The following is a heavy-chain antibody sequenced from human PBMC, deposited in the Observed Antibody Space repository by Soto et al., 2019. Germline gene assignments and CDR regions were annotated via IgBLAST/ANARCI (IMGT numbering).Heavy chain of an antibody. CDR1: GGSFSGYY. J-gene: IGHJ3*02. Sequence: QVQLQQWGAGLLKPSETLSLTCAVYGGSFSGYYWSWIRQPPGKGLEWIGEINHSGSTNYNPCLKSRVTISVDTSKNQFSLKLSSVTAADTAVYYCARVTKREGDAFDIWGQGTMVTVSS. D-gene: IGHD1-1*01. CDR3: ARVTKREGDAFDI. V-gene: IGHV4-34*01. CDR2: INHSGST.